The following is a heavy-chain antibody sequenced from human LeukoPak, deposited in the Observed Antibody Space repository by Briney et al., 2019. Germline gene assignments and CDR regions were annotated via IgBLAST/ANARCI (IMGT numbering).Heavy chain of an antibody. CDR3: AKWGDYDILTGYYDFDY. Sequence: PGASLRLSCAASGFTFSNYAMSWVRQAPGKGLEWVSATVGSGGSTYYADSVKGRFTISRDNPKNTLYLQMNSLRAEDTAVYYCAKWGDYDILTGYYDFDYWGQGTLVTVSS. CDR2: TVGSGGST. CDR1: GFTFSNYA. V-gene: IGHV3-23*01. J-gene: IGHJ4*02. D-gene: IGHD3-9*01.